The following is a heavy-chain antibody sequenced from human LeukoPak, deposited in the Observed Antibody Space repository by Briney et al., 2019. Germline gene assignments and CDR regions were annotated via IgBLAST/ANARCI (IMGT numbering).Heavy chain of an antibody. V-gene: IGHV2-5*01. J-gene: IGHJ4*02. CDR1: GFSLSTSGVG. Sequence: SGPTLVNPTQTLTLTCTFSGFSLSTSGVGVGWIRQPPGKALEWLALIYWNDDKRYSPSLKSRLTITKDTSKNQVVLTMTNMDPVDTATYYCAHGYGYCSSTSCHPFDYWGQGTLVTVSS. D-gene: IGHD2-2*03. CDR2: IYWNDDK. CDR3: AHGYGYCSSTSCHPFDY.